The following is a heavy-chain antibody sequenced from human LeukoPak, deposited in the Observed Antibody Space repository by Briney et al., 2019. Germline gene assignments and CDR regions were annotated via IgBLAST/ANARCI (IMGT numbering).Heavy chain of an antibody. CDR2: IYYSGST. J-gene: IGHJ6*02. V-gene: IGHV4-39*02. D-gene: IGHD4-23*01. Sequence: SETLSLTCIVSGGSISSISSNNYHWGWIRQPPGKGLEWIGSIYYSGSTYYNPSLKSRVTISVDTSKNQFSLKLSSVTAADTALYYCAREMGVVTAHGIDVWGQGTMVTVSS. CDR3: AREMGVVTAHGIDV. CDR1: GGSISSISSNNYH.